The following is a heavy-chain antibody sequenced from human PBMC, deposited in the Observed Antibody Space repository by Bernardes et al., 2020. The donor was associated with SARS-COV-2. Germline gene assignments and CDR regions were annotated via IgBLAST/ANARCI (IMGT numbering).Heavy chain of an antibody. D-gene: IGHD3-9*01. CDR2: ISHSGIS. CDR3: SIVAPGS. V-gene: IGHV4-34*01. Sequence: SETLSLTCAVYGGTFSYNPLTWIRQSPGKGLEWIGQISHSGISNYNPSLKSRVTMSVDTSKNQFSLNLTSVTAADTAVYFCSIVAPGSWGQGTLVTVSS. J-gene: IGHJ5*02. CDR1: GGTFSYNP.